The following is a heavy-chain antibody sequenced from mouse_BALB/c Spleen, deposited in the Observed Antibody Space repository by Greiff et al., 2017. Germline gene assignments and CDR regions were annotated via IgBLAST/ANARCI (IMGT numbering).Heavy chain of an antibody. CDR3: VRDLGSAMDY. J-gene: IGHJ4*01. V-gene: IGHV2-9-2*01. CDR1: GFSLTSYD. Sequence: QVQLKESGPGLVAPSQSLSITCTVSGFSLTSYDISWIRQPPGKGLEWLGVLWTGGGTNYNSAFMSRLSISKDNSKSQVFLKMNSLQTDDTAIYYCVRDLGSAMDYWGQGTSVTVSS. D-gene: IGHD3-3*01. CDR2: LWTGGGT.